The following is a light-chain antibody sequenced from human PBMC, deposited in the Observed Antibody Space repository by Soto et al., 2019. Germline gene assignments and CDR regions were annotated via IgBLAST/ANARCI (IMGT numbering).Light chain of an antibody. J-gene: IGKJ5*01. V-gene: IGKV3-20*01. CDR3: QQSSSSPIT. Sequence: EIVLTQSPGTLSLSPGERATLSCRASQTITNTYLAWYRQKPGRAPRLLMYAASSRANGVPDRFSGSGSGTDFTLTISRLEPEDFAVYYCQQSSSSPITFGQGTRLDIK. CDR1: QTITNTY. CDR2: AAS.